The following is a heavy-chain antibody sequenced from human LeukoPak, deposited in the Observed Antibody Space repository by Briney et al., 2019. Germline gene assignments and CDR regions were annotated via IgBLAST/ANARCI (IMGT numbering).Heavy chain of an antibody. D-gene: IGHD2-15*01. CDR3: ARGGVVVDAFDI. J-gene: IGHJ3*02. CDR1: GGSISSYY. Sequence: SETLSLTCTVSGGSISSYYWSWIRQPPGKGLEWIGYIYYSGSTNYNPSLKSRVTISVDTSKNQFSLKLSSVTAADTAVYYCARGGVVVDAFDIWGQGTMVTVSS. CDR2: IYYSGST. V-gene: IGHV4-59*01.